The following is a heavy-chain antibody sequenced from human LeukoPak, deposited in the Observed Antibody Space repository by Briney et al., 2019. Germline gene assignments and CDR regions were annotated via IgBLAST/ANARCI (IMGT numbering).Heavy chain of an antibody. Sequence: GGSLRLSCAASGFTFSSYGMHWVRQAPGKGLEWVAVISYDGSNKYYADSVKGRFTISRDNSKNTLYLQMNSLRAEDTAVYYCAKAGSVLRYFDWLRGQDAFDIWGQGTMVTVSS. J-gene: IGHJ3*02. V-gene: IGHV3-30*18. CDR1: GFTFSSYG. CDR3: AKAGSVLRYFDWLRGQDAFDI. CDR2: ISYDGSNK. D-gene: IGHD3-9*01.